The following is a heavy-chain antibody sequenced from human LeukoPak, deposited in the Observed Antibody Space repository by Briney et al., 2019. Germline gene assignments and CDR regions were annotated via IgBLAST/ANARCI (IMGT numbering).Heavy chain of an antibody. CDR2: INPNSGGT. Sequence: ASVKVSCKASGYTFTGYYMHWVRQAPGQGLEWMGWINPNSGGTNYAQKFQGRFTMTRDTSISTAYMELSRLRSDDTAVYYCARVYDILGEPMDVWGKGTTVTVSS. V-gene: IGHV1-2*02. CDR1: GYTFTGYY. CDR3: ARVYDILGEPMDV. J-gene: IGHJ6*03. D-gene: IGHD3-9*01.